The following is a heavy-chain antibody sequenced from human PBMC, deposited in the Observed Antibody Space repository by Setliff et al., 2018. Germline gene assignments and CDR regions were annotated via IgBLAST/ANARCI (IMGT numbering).Heavy chain of an antibody. CDR3: ARKKLRLPDYNFWSGYYTTEGSFDI. V-gene: IGHV1-18*01. CDR2: ISAYNGNT. CDR1: GYTFTSYG. Sequence: ASVKVSCKASGYTFTSYGLSWVRQAPGQGLEWMGWISAYNGNTNYAQKLQGRVTMTTDTSTSTAYMELRSLRSDDTAVYYCARKKLRLPDYNFWSGYYTTEGSFDIWGQGTMVTVSS. J-gene: IGHJ3*02. D-gene: IGHD3-3*01.